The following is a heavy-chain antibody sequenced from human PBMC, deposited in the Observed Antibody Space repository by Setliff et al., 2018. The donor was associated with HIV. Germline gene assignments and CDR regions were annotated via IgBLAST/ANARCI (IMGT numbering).Heavy chain of an antibody. Sequence: SETLSLTCAVFGGSFSGYYWTWIRQPPGKGLEWIGEIIHSGSTNYNPSLKSRVTISVDTSKNQFSLKLSSVTAADTAVYFCARGRASGSYFWVVVNTFDIWGQGTMVTISS. CDR2: IIHSGST. V-gene: IGHV4-34*01. CDR3: ARGRASGSYFWVVVNTFDI. CDR1: GGSFSGYY. J-gene: IGHJ3*02. D-gene: IGHD1-26*01.